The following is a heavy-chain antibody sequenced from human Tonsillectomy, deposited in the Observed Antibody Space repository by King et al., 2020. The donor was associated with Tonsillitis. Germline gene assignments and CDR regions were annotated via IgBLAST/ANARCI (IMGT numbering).Heavy chain of an antibody. Sequence: VQLVESGGGVVQPGRSLRLSCAASGFTFSSYGMHWVRQAPGKGLEWVAVISYDGSNKYYADSVKGRFTISRDNSKNTLYLQMNSLRAEDTAVYYCAKNLDYWGQGTLVTVSS. CDR1: GFTFSSYG. CDR3: AKNLDY. CDR2: ISYDGSNK. V-gene: IGHV3-30*18. J-gene: IGHJ4*02.